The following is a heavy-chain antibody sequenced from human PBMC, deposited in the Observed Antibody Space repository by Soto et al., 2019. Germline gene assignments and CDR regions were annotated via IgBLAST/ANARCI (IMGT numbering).Heavy chain of an antibody. V-gene: IGHV4-59*01. Sequence: SETHSLTSTVSGGSIRSYYWSWIRQPPGKGLEWIGYIYYSGSTNYNPSLKSRVTISVDTSKNQFSLKLSSVTAADTAVYYCARATGIYSGSYSSGYYFDYWGQGTLVTVSS. CDR1: GGSIRSYY. CDR2: IYYSGST. J-gene: IGHJ4*02. D-gene: IGHD1-26*01. CDR3: ARATGIYSGSYSSGYYFDY.